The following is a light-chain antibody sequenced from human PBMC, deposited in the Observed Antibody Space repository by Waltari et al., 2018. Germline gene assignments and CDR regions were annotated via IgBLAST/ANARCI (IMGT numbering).Light chain of an antibody. CDR1: NIESKS. J-gene: IGLJ1*01. CDR2: YDN. CDR3: QVWDANTDPGV. Sequence: SHVLTQPPSVSVAPGETARITCGGNNIESKSVTWYRQGPGQAPVVVISYDNDRAAGIPERFSGSNSGNTATLTISRVEAGDEADYYCQVWDANTDPGVFGTGTEVTVL. V-gene: IGLV3-21*01.